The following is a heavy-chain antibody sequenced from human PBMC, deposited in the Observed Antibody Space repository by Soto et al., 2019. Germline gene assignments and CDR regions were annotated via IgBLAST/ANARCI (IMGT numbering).Heavy chain of an antibody. CDR2: ISYDGTYK. J-gene: IGHJ6*02. D-gene: IGHD4-17*01. CDR1: GFTFTSHG. Sequence: QVQLVESGGGVVQPGRSLRLSCAASGFTFTSHGMHWVRQAPGQGLEWVVVISYDGTYKYYAGPVKGRFTISRDSSKNTVDLHMNSLRAEDTAVYFCAKGFVDYGDYENFYYYGMDVWGQGTTVTVSS. V-gene: IGHV3-30*18. CDR3: AKGFVDYGDYENFYYYGMDV.